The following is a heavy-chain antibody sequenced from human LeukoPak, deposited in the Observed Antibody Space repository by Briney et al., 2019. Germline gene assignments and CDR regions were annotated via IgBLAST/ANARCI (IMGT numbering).Heavy chain of an antibody. CDR3: ARDPYNGAYSEGYYYYYMDV. CDR2: ISGSGSST. Sequence: PGGSLRLSCAASGFTFSRNAMSWVRQAPGKGLEWVSGISGSGSSTYYADSVKGRFTISRDNSKNTLYLQMNSLRVEDTAIYYCARDPYNGAYSEGYYYYYMDVWGQGTTVTVSS. J-gene: IGHJ6*03. D-gene: IGHD1-1*01. CDR1: GFTFSRNA. V-gene: IGHV3-23*01.